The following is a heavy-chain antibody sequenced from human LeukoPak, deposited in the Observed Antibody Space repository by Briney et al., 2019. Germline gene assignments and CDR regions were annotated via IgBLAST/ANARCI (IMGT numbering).Heavy chain of an antibody. CDR1: GGSISSSSYY. D-gene: IGHD3-10*01. CDR3: ARNHGSGRGEWFDP. J-gene: IGHJ5*02. V-gene: IGHV4-39*07. Sequence: SETLSLTCTVSGGSISSSSYYWGWLRQPPGKGLEWIGSIYYSGSTYYNPSLKSRVTISVDTSKNQFSLKMSSVTAADTAVYYCARNHGSGRGEWFDPWGQGTLVTVSS. CDR2: IYYSGST.